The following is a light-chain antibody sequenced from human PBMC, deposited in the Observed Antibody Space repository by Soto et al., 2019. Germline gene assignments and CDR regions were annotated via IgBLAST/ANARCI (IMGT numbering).Light chain of an antibody. CDR3: QQSYSTPFT. V-gene: IGKV1-39*01. Sequence: DIQMTQSPSSLSASVGDRVTITCRASQSIYNYVNWYQQRPGKAPKLLMYAPSTSQYGVPSRFSGSGSGTDFTLTISSLQPEDFAIYYCQQSYSTPFTFGPGTEVDIK. CDR1: QSIYNY. J-gene: IGKJ3*01. CDR2: APS.